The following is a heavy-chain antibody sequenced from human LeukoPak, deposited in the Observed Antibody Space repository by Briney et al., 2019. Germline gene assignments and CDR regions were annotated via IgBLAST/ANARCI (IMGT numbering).Heavy chain of an antibody. V-gene: IGHV4-30-4*01. CDR2: IYYSGSN. J-gene: IGHJ4*02. D-gene: IGHD3-9*01. CDR1: GGSISSGDYY. Sequence: SQTLSLTCTVSGGSISSGDYYWSWIRQPPGKGLEWIGYIYYSGSNYYNPSLKSRVTISVDTSKNQFSLKLSSVTAADTAVYYCARDAILSGYPLDYWGQGTLVTVSS. CDR3: ARDAILSGYPLDY.